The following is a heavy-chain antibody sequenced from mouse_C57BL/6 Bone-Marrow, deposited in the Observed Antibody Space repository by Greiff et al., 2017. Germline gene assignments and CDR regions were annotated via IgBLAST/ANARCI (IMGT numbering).Heavy chain of an antibody. CDR2: INTDSSPI. CDR1: GIDFSRYG. J-gene: IGHJ3*01. D-gene: IGHD1-1*01. V-gene: IGHV4-1*01. CDR3: ASGYYGSSYVELAY. Sequence: EVKLQESGGGLVQPGGSLKLSCAASGIDFSRYGMSWVRRAPGKGLEWIGEINTDSSPINYAPSLKDKFIISRDNAKNTLYLQMSKGRSEDTDLYYCASGYYGSSYVELAYWGQGTLVTVSA.